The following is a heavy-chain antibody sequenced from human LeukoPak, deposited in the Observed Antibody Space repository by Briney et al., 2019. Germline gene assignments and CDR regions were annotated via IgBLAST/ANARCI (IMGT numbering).Heavy chain of an antibody. CDR3: TNMAYYYDSSGYYWYYFDY. CDR2: IWYDGSNK. CDR1: GFTFSSYG. J-gene: IGHJ4*02. D-gene: IGHD3-22*01. V-gene: IGHV3-33*06. Sequence: PGGSLRLSCAASGFTFSSYGMHWVRQAPGKGLEWVAVIWYDGSNKYYADSVKGRFTISRDNSKNTLYLQMYNLKTEDTALYYCTNMAYYYDSSGYYWYYFDYWGQGTLVTVSS.